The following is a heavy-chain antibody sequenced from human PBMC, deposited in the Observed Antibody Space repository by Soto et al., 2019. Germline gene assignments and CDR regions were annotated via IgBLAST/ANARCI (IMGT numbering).Heavy chain of an antibody. CDR1: GFTFSTYA. D-gene: IGHD2-2*01. CDR2: IQGRDDTT. V-gene: IGHV3-23*01. Sequence: EVQLLESGGGLVQPGGSLTLSCAASGFTFSTYAMGWVRQAPGKGPEWVSTIQGRDDTTFYADSVRGRFTISRDNSKNTMSLQMNTLRGDDTAVYYCAKETDPRCCYGVDYWGQGALVTVSS. J-gene: IGHJ4*02. CDR3: AKETDPRCCYGVDY.